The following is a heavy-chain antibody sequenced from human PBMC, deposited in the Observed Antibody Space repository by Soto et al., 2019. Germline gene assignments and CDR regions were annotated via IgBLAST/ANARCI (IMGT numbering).Heavy chain of an antibody. Sequence: GGSLRLSCAASGFTFSDYYMSWIRQAPGKGLEWVSYISSSGSTIYYADSVKGRFTISRDNAKNSLYLQMNSLRAEDTAVYYCARDLIAVAGTGGFGVIDLWGQGTLVTVSS. CDR1: GFTFSDYY. J-gene: IGHJ5*02. CDR3: ARDLIAVAGTGGFGVIDL. CDR2: ISSSGSTI. D-gene: IGHD6-19*01. V-gene: IGHV3-11*01.